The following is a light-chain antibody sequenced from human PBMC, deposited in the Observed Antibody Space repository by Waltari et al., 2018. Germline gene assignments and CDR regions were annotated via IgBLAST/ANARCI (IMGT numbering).Light chain of an antibody. J-gene: IGLJ1*01. CDR3: CSHAGSFYV. CDR2: EVT. CDR1: NKYVGRDHP. V-gene: IGLV2-11*01. Sequence: QAALTQPHSVSGSPGQSVIISCTGINKYVGRDHPVSWYQQHPGRAPKLIIYEVTKRPSGVPDRFSGSKSGNTASLTISGLQAEDEADYHCCSHAGSFYVFGGGTKVTVL.